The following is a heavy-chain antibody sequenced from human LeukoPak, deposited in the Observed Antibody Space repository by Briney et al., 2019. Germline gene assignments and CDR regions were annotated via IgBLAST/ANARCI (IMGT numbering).Heavy chain of an antibody. D-gene: IGHD1-26*01. Sequence: GGSLRLSCAASGFTFSSHLMHWVRQAPGEGLVWVSRISSDGTYTNYADSVRGRFTISRDNAKNTLYLQMNSLRAEDTAVYYCAKDVGKWESLHFFDYWGQGTLVTVSS. V-gene: IGHV3-74*01. J-gene: IGHJ4*02. CDR2: ISSDGTYT. CDR1: GFTFSSHL. CDR3: AKDVGKWESLHFFDY.